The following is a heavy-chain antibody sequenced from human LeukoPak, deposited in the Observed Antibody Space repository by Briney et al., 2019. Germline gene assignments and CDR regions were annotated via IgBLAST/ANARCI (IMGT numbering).Heavy chain of an antibody. CDR1: GGTFSSYA. CDR3: AGTYYDILTYYFDY. D-gene: IGHD3-9*01. V-gene: IGHV1-69*05. J-gene: IGHJ4*02. CDR2: IIPIFGTA. Sequence: SVKVSCKASGGTFSSYAISWVRQAPGQGLEWIGGIIPIFGTANYAQNFQGRVTITTDESTSTAYMELSSLRSEDTAVYYCAGTYYDILTYYFDYWGEGTLVTVSS.